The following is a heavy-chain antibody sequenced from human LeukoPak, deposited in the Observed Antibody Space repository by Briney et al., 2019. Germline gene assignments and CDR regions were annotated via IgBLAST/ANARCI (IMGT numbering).Heavy chain of an antibody. D-gene: IGHD6-25*01. Sequence: ASVKVSCKSSGYTFTGYYMHWVRQAPGQGLEWMGWINPVSGGTNYAQKFQGRVTMTRDTSINTVYMEMRSPRSDDTALYYCARDAPGTAATGDVWGQGTTVTVSS. CDR2: INPVSGGT. CDR1: GYTFTGYY. V-gene: IGHV1-2*02. CDR3: ARDAPGTAATGDV. J-gene: IGHJ6*02.